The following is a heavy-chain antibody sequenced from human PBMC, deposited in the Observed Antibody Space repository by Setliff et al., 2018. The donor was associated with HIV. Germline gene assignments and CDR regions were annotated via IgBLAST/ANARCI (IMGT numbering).Heavy chain of an antibody. J-gene: IGHJ6*02. V-gene: IGHV3-7*01. CDR3: ATGGMAAAGPGGGHGLDV. D-gene: IGHD6-13*01. CDR1: GFTFTSYW. Sequence: PGGSLRLSCAASGFTFTSYWMIWVRQAPGKGLEWVANINQDGSEKNYVDSVKGRFTISRDNAKNSLYLQMDSLRVEDTTVYYCATGGMAAAGPGGGHGLDVWGQGTTVTVSS. CDR2: INQDGSEK.